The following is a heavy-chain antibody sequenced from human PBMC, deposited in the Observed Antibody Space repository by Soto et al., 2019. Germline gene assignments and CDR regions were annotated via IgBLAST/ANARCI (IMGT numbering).Heavy chain of an antibody. D-gene: IGHD3-3*01. Sequence: GGSLRLSCAASGFTFSSYAMSWVRQAPGKGLEWVSAISGSGGSTYYADSVKGRFTISRDNSKNTLYLQMNSLRAEDTAVYYCAKDGRITIFGVVINRYNWFDPWGQGTLVTVSS. V-gene: IGHV3-23*01. CDR2: ISGSGGST. CDR3: AKDGRITIFGVVINRYNWFDP. CDR1: GFTFSSYA. J-gene: IGHJ5*02.